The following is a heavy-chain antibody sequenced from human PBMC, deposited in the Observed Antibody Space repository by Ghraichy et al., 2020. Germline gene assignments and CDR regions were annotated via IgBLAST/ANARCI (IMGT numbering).Heavy chain of an antibody. J-gene: IGHJ4*02. CDR3: AKQPQGGIRLFDF. Sequence: GGSLRLSCAASGFTFSSYAMSWVRQAPGKGLEWVSVMTGGGNTIYYADSVKGRFTISRDNSKDTLYLQMNSLRAEDTAVYYCAKQPQGGIRLFDFWGQGTLVTVSS. D-gene: IGHD3-10*01. V-gene: IGHV3-23*01. CDR1: GFTFSSYA. CDR2: MTGGGNTI.